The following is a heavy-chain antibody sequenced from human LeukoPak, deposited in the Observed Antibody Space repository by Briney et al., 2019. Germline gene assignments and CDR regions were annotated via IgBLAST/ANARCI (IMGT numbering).Heavy chain of an antibody. V-gene: IGHV1-18*01. CDR3: ARVVTGAYRGDY. CDR2: ISAYNGNT. Sequence: ASVKVSCKASGYTFTSYGISWVRQAPGQGLEWMGWISAYNGNTNYAQKFQGRVTMTTDTSTSTAYMELRSLRSDDTAVYYCARVVTGAYRGDYWGQGTLVTVSS. J-gene: IGHJ4*02. CDR1: GYTFTSYG. D-gene: IGHD1-20*01.